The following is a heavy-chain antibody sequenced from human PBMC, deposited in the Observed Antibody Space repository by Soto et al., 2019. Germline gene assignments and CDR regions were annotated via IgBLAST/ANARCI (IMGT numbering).Heavy chain of an antibody. CDR3: AKDLKRCSGGSCYSYYYYYGMDV. CDR2: IKSKNDGGKT. D-gene: IGHD2-15*01. J-gene: IGHJ6*02. V-gene: IGHV3-15*01. Sequence: GGSLRLSCAASGFTFSNAWMSWVRQAPGKGLEWVGRIKSKNDGGKTDYAAPVKGRFTISRDDSKNTLYLQMNSLRAEDTAVYYCAKDLKRCSGGSCYSYYYYYGMDVWGQGTTVTVSS. CDR1: GFTFSNAW.